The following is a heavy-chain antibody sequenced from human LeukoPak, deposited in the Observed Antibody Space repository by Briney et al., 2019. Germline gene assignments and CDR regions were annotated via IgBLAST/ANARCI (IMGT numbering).Heavy chain of an antibody. CDR1: GGSISSSSYY. CDR2: IYYSGST. V-gene: IGHV4-39*07. Sequence: SEILSLTCTVSGGSISSSSYYWGWIRQPPGKGLEWIGSIYYSGSTYYNPSLKSRVTISVDTSKNQFSLKLSSVTAADTAVYYCAREWTIGMVRGVIDYWGQGTLVTVSS. J-gene: IGHJ4*02. D-gene: IGHD3-10*01. CDR3: AREWTIGMVRGVIDY.